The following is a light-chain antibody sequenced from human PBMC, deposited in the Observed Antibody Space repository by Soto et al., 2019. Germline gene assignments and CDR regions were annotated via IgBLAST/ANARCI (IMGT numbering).Light chain of an antibody. V-gene: IGKV3-15*01. CDR2: VAS. J-gene: IGKJ2*01. CDR3: QQFNNWPHT. CDR1: KSVNQK. Sequence: EIVLTQSPATLSVSPGERATLSCRASKSVNQKLGWYQQKPGQAPRLLIYVASYRATGIPARFSGSGSGTEYTLTISNLQAEDFAVYYCQQFNNWPHTFGQGTRLEIK.